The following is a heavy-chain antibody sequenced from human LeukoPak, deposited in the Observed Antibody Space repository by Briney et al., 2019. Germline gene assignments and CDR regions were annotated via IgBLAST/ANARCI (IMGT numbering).Heavy chain of an antibody. J-gene: IGHJ4*02. V-gene: IGHV3-7*01. CDR2: IKQDGSEK. CDR3: ARHNGRIVVVPAAIRD. Sequence: GGSLRLSCVVSGFTFSNYWMTWVRQAPGKGLEWVSHIKQDGSEKYYVDSVKGRFTISRDNAKNSLYLQMNGLRAEDTAVYYCARHNGRIVVVPAAIRDWGQGTLVTVSS. CDR1: GFTFSNYW. D-gene: IGHD2-2*02.